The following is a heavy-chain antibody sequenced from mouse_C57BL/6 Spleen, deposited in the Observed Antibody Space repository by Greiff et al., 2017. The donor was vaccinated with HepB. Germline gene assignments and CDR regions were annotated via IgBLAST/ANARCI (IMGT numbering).Heavy chain of an antibody. CDR1: GYTFTSYT. D-gene: IGHD1-1*01. Sequence: LVESGAELARPGASVKMSCKASGYTFTSYTMHWVKQRPGQGLEWIGYINPSSGYTKYNQKFKDKATLTADKSSSTAYMQLSSLTSEDSAVYYCARGLRTDYYAMDYWGQGTSVTVSS. J-gene: IGHJ4*01. V-gene: IGHV1-4*01. CDR2: INPSSGYT. CDR3: ARGLRTDYYAMDY.